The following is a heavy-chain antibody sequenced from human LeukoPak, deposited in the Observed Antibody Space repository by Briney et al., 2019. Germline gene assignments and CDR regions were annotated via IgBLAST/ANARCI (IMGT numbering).Heavy chain of an antibody. V-gene: IGHV3-9*01. D-gene: IGHD6-13*01. CDR1: GFTFDDYA. J-gene: IGHJ4*02. Sequence: GGSLRLSCAASGFTFDDYAMHWVRHAPGKGLEWVSGISWNSGSIGYADSVKGRFTISRDNAKNSLYLQMNSLRAEDTALYYCAKVIAAAGYFDYWGQGTLVTVSS. CDR3: AKVIAAAGYFDY. CDR2: ISWNSGSI.